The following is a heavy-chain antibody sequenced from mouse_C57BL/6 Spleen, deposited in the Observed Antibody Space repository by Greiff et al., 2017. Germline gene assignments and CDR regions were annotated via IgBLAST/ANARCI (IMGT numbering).Heavy chain of an antibody. CDR1: GFNIKDAY. CDR3: TTGGGSSYFFAY. J-gene: IGHJ3*01. V-gene: IGHV14-4*01. CDR2: IDPESGDT. D-gene: IGHD1-1*01. Sequence: EVQLQQSGAELVRPGASVKLSCTASGFNIKDAYMHWVKQRPEQGLEWIGWIDPESGDTEYASKFQGKATITADTSSNTAYLQLSSLTSEDTAVYYCTTGGGSSYFFAYWGQGTLVTVSA.